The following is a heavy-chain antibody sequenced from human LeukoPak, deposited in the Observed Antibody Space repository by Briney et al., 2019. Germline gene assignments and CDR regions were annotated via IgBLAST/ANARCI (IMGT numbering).Heavy chain of an antibody. CDR1: GFTFNNNA. Sequence: GGSLRLSCAASGFTFNNNAMSWVRQAPGKGLEWVSAINGGGHATVYADSVKGRFTISRDNSKKTLYLQMNSLRPEDTAVYYCARCAASCYANAFDVWGQGTLLTVSS. D-gene: IGHD2-2*01. V-gene: IGHV3-23*01. CDR3: ARCAASCYANAFDV. CDR2: INGGGHAT. J-gene: IGHJ3*01.